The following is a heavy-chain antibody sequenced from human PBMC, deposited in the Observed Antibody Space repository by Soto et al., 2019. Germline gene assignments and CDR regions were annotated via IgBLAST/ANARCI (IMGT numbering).Heavy chain of an antibody. V-gene: IGHV1-8*01. CDR3: AREGPRFLEWLLSLRGSSGMDV. J-gene: IGHJ6*02. Sequence: ASVKVSCKASGYTFTSYDINWVRQATGQGLEWMGWMNPNSGNTGYAQKFQGRVTMTRNTSISTAYMELSSLGSEDTAVYYCAREGPRFLEWLLSLRGSSGMDVWGQGTTVTVSS. CDR2: MNPNSGNT. D-gene: IGHD3-3*01. CDR1: GYTFTSYD.